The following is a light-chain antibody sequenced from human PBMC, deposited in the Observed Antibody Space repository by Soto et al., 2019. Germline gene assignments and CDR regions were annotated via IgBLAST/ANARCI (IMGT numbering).Light chain of an antibody. V-gene: IGKV3-15*01. CDR1: QSVGSN. CDR2: GAS. CDR3: YQEGSWCPFT. J-gene: IGKJ5*01. Sequence: EIVLTQSPATLSVSPGERATISCRASQSVGSNLGWYQQKPGQAPRLLIIGASTRATGIPARFSGSGSGTEVPFTISSRQAEDSATYYCYQEGSWCPFTFGQVTRLEIK.